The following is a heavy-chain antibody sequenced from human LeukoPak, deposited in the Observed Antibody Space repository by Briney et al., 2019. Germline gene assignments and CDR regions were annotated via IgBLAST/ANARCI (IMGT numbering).Heavy chain of an antibody. CDR2: IWFDGSKE. D-gene: IGHD2-21*02. J-gene: IGHJ4*02. CDR1: GFTFRSCG. V-gene: IGHV3-33*01. CDR3: ARVVGVTEAWGYFDL. Sequence: GGSLRLSCAASGFTFRSCGMHWVRQAPGKGLEWVAVIWFDGSKEYYADSAKGRFTISRDNPKNTVYLQMNSLRVEDTAVYYCARVVGVTEAWGYFDLGGQGPRVTVSS.